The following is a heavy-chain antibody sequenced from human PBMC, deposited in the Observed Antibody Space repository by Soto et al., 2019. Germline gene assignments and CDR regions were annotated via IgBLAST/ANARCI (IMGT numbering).Heavy chain of an antibody. Sequence: QVQVVQSGAEVKKPGASVKVSCKASGYTFTSYAMHWVRQAPGQRLEWMGWINPGNGNTKNSQKFQGRVTITRDTFAGTAYMELSSLRSEDTAVYYVARGASSVTAFYFDLWGRGTLVTVSS. J-gene: IGHJ2*01. V-gene: IGHV1-3*01. CDR2: INPGNGNT. D-gene: IGHD4-17*01. CDR1: GYTFTSYA. CDR3: ARGASSVTAFYFDL.